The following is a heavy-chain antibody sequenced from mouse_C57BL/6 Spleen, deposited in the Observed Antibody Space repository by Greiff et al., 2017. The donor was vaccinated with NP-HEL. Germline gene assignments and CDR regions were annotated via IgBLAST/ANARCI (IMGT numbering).Heavy chain of an antibody. V-gene: IGHV1-50*01. D-gene: IGHD1-2*01. Sequence: VQLQQPGAELVKPGASVKLSCKASGYTFTSYWMQWVKQRPGQGLEWIGDIDPSDSSTNYNQKFKGKATLTVDTSSSTAYMQLSSLTYEDSAVYYCARRADDYYGYYAMDYWGQGTSVTVSS. CDR1: GYTFTSYW. J-gene: IGHJ4*01. CDR2: IDPSDSST. CDR3: ARRADDYYGYYAMDY.